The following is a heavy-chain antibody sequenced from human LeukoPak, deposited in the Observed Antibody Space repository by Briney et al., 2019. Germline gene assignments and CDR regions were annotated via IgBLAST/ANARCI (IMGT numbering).Heavy chain of an antibody. CDR2: IKEDSSEN. D-gene: IGHD3-3*01. Sequence: GGSLRLSCAASGLTFNKWWMNWVRQAPGKGLKWVANIKEDSSENYVDSMKGRFTISRDNAKNSLYLQMNSLTAEDTAVYYCARESGRFRFDSWGQGTLVTVSS. V-gene: IGHV3-7*01. CDR1: GLTFNKWW. CDR3: ARESGRFRFDS. J-gene: IGHJ5*01.